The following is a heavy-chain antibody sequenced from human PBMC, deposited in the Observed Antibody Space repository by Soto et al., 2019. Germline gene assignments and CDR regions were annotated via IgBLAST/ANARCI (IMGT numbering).Heavy chain of an antibody. CDR3: AKEAENYFYYGMDV. CDR1: GYTFTGHY. V-gene: IGHV1-2*06. CDR2: INPNSGDT. Sequence: QVQLVQSGAEVKKPGASVKVSCKASGYTFTGHYMHWVRQAPGQGLEWMGRINPNSGDTNYAQNFQGRVTVTRDTSISTAYMELTRLRSHDTAVYYCAKEAENYFYYGMDVWGQGTAVTVSS. J-gene: IGHJ6*02.